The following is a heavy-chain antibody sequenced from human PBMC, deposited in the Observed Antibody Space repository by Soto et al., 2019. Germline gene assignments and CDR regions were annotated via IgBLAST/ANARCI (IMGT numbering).Heavy chain of an antibody. D-gene: IGHD5-12*01. J-gene: IGHJ4*02. CDR1: GGSFSGYY. Sequence: PSETLSLTCAVYGGSFSGYYWSWIRQPPGKGLEWIGEINHSGSTNYSPSLKSRVTISVDTSKNQFSLKLSSVTAADTAVYYCARHRRDGYNFDYWGQATLVTVSS. V-gene: IGHV4-34*01. CDR2: INHSGST. CDR3: ARHRRDGYNFDY.